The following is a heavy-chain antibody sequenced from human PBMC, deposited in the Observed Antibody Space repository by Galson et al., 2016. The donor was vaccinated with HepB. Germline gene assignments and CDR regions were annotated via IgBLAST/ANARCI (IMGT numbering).Heavy chain of an antibody. J-gene: IGHJ4*02. V-gene: IGHV3-23*01. Sequence: SLRLSCAASGFTFRNYAMTWVRQAPGKGLEWVSAISGSDGDTYYADSVKGRFTISRDNSKNTLFLQMFRLSADDTAVYYCAKVHSWYSGPYFDYWGQGTLVTVSS. CDR3: AKVHSWYSGPYFDY. CDR2: ISGSDGDT. D-gene: IGHD6-13*01. CDR1: GFTFRNYA.